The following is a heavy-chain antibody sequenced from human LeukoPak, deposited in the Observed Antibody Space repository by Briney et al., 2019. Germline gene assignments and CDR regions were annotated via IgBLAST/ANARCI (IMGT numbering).Heavy chain of an antibody. V-gene: IGHV4-34*01. J-gene: IGHJ3*02. Sequence: SETLSLTCAVYGGSFSGYYWSWIRQPPGKGLEWIGEINHSGSTNYNPSLKSRVTISVDTSKNQFSLKLSSVTAADTAVYYCARGASSGYYYDAFDIWGQGTMVTVSS. CDR1: GGSFSGYY. D-gene: IGHD3-22*01. CDR3: ARGASSGYYYDAFDI. CDR2: INHSGST.